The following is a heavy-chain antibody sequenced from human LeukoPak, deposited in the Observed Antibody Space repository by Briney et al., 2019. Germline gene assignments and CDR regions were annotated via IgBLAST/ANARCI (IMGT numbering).Heavy chain of an antibody. J-gene: IGHJ5*02. CDR2: IIPIFGTA. CDR1: GGTFSSYA. D-gene: IGHD1-26*01. V-gene: IGHV1-69*13. CDR3: AGRYSGSYLGWFDP. Sequence: ASVKVSCKASGGTFSSYAISWVRQAPGQGLEWMGGIIPIFGTANYAQKFQGRVTITADESTSTAYMELSSLRSEDTAVYYCAGRYSGSYLGWFDPWGQGTLVTVSS.